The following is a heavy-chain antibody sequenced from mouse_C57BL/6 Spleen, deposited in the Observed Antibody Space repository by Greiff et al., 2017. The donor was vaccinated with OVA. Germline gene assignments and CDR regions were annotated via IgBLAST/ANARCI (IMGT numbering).Heavy chain of an antibody. Sequence: EVQLMESGPGLVKPSQSLSLTCSVTGYSITSGYYWNWIRQFPGNKLEWMGYISYDGSNNYNPSLKNRISITRDTSKNQFFLKLNSVTTEDTATYYCARGVYDYWGQGTTLTVSS. CDR1: GYSITSGYY. CDR3: ARGVYDY. D-gene: IGHD2-1*01. V-gene: IGHV3-6*01. CDR2: ISYDGSN. J-gene: IGHJ2*01.